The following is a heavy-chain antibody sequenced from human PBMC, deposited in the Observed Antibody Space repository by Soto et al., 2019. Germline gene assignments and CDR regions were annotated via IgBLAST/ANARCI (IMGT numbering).Heavy chain of an antibody. J-gene: IGHJ5*02. CDR2: IKSKSDDGTT. V-gene: IGHV3-15*01. CDR1: GFTFSDAW. Sequence: GGSLRLSCAASGFTFSDAWMSWVRQAPGKGLDWVGRIKSKSDDGTTEYAAPVRGRFTISRDDSKNTLYLQMNSLKTEDTAVYYCTTDLWRIAVVVGSTGYFNPWGQGTPVTVSS. CDR3: TTDLWRIAVVVGSTGYFNP. D-gene: IGHD2-15*01.